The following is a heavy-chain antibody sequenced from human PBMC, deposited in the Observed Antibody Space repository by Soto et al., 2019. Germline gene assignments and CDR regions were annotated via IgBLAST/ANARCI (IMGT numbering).Heavy chain of an antibody. Sequence: SVKVSCKASGGTFSSYAISLVRQAPGQGLEWMGGIIPIFGTANYAQKFQGRVTITADESTSTAYMELSSLRSEDTAVYYCTRDSSGYFAPDYWGQGTLVTVSS. J-gene: IGHJ4*02. CDR1: GGTFSSYA. D-gene: IGHD3-22*01. V-gene: IGHV1-69*13. CDR3: TRDSSGYFAPDY. CDR2: IIPIFGTA.